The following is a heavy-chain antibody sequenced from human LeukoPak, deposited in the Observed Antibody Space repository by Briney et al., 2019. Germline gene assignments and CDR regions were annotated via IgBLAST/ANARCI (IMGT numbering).Heavy chain of an antibody. Sequence: GGSLRLSCAASGLTVSSNCMSWVRQAPGKGLEWVSFIYSGGDTYYADPVKGRFTISRDNSKNTFHLQMNSLRAEDTAVYYCARRAGDYSHPYDYWGQGTLVTVSS. CDR1: GLTVSSNC. D-gene: IGHD3-22*01. J-gene: IGHJ4*02. CDR2: IYSGGDT. CDR3: ARRAGDYSHPYDY. V-gene: IGHV3-53*01.